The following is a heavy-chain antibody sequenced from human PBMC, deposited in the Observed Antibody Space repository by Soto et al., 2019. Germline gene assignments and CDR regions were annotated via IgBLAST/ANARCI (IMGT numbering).Heavy chain of an antibody. CDR3: ATTRLRGYYYMDV. Sequence: GESLKISCKGSGYSFTSYWIGWVRQMPGKGLEWKGVIFPGDSDTRYSPSFQGQVTISADKSISTAYLQWGSLKASDTAMYYCATTRLRGYYYMDVWGKGTTVTVSS. CDR1: GYSFTSYW. V-gene: IGHV5-51*01. D-gene: IGHD3-16*01. CDR2: IFPGDSDT. J-gene: IGHJ6*03.